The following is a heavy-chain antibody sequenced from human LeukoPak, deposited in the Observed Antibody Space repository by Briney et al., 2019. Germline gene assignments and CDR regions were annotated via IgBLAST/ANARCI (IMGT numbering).Heavy chain of an antibody. Sequence: GGSLRLSCAASGFTFSSYAMHWVRQAPGKGLEWVAVISYDGSNKYYADSVKGRFTISRDNSKNTLYLQMNSLRAEDTAVYYCAREYYYGSGSSLDVWGQGTTVTVS. CDR1: GFTFSSYA. D-gene: IGHD3-10*01. J-gene: IGHJ6*02. CDR2: ISYDGSNK. CDR3: AREYYYGSGSSLDV. V-gene: IGHV3-30-3*01.